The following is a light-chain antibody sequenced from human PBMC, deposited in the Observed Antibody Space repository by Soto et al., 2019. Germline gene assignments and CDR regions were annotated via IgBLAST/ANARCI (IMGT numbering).Light chain of an antibody. CDR1: QSVSTSF. CDR3: QQYATSPIT. V-gene: IGKV3-20*01. J-gene: IGKJ5*01. Sequence: LFTQSPGSVSLSPGERASLSWRASQSVSTSFLAWYQQKPGQAPRLVIYGASSRAAGIPDRLSGSGSGTDFTLTISRLEPEDFAVYYCQQYATSPITLGQGTLLEIK. CDR2: GAS.